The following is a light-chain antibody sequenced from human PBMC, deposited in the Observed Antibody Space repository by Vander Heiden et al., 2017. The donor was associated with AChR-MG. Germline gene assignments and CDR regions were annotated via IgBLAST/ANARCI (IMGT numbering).Light chain of an antibody. CDR2: HVS. Sequence: QSALPQPRSASGSPRPSVTISCTGTNSDDGGYNYVSWYQHNPGKAPKLMIYHVSKRPSGVPDRFSGSKSGNTASLTISGLQAEDEADYHCCSYAGTSWVFGGGTKLTVL. CDR1: NSDDGGYNY. J-gene: IGLJ3*02. V-gene: IGLV2-11*01. CDR3: CSYAGTSWV.